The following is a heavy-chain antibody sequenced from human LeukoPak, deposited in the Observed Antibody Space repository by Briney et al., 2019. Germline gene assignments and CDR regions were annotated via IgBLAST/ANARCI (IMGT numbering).Heavy chain of an antibody. CDR2: ISGSGGST. J-gene: IGHJ3*02. CDR1: GFTFSIYA. V-gene: IGHV3-23*01. Sequence: PGGSLRLSCVASGFTFSIYAMSWVRQAPGKGLEWVSAISGSGGSTYYADSVKGRFSISRDNSKNTLYLQLNSLRAEDTAVYYCAKDLGYYDSSGYLAFDIWGQGTMVTVSS. D-gene: IGHD3-22*01. CDR3: AKDLGYYDSSGYLAFDI.